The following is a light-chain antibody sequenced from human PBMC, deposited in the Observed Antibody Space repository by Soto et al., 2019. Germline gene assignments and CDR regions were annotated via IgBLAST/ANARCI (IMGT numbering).Light chain of an antibody. CDR3: CSYTSSTIYV. V-gene: IGLV2-14*01. CDR2: DVS. CDR1: SSDVGGYNY. J-gene: IGLJ1*01. Sequence: QSVLTQPASVSGSPGQSITISFTGTSSDVGGYNYVSWYQQHPGKAPKLMIYDVSNRPSGVSNRFSGSKSGNTASLTISGLQAEDEADYYCCSYTSSTIYVFGTGTKVTGL.